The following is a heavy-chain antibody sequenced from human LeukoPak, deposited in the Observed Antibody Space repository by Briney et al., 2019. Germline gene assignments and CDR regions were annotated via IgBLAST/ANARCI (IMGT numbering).Heavy chain of an antibody. CDR1: GFTFSSYW. V-gene: IGHV3-74*01. CDR2: INSDGSST. Sequence: GGSLRLSCAASGFTFSSYWMHWVRQAPGKGLVWVSRINSDGSSTSYADSVKGRFTTSRDNAKNTLYLQLNSLRAEDTAVYYCARGYNYGPYYFDYWGQGTLVTAS. CDR3: ARGYNYGPYYFDY. D-gene: IGHD5-18*01. J-gene: IGHJ4*02.